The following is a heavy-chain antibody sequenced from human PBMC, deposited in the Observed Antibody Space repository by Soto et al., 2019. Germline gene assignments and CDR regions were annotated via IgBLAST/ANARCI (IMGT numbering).Heavy chain of an antibody. D-gene: IGHD3-22*01. V-gene: IGHV4-59*01. CDR2: IYYGGGT. Sequence: SETLSLTCTVSGGSISSYYWNWSRQPPGKGLEWIGDIYYGGGTNYNPSLKSRVTLSVDTSKNQFSLKLSSVTAADTAVYYCASQYYYDSSGSQTFDYWGQGTQVTVSS. CDR1: GGSISSYY. J-gene: IGHJ4*02. CDR3: ASQYYYDSSGSQTFDY.